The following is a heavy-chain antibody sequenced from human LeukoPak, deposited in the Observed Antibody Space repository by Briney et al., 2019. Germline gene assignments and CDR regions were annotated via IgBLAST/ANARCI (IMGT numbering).Heavy chain of an antibody. V-gene: IGHV3-21*01. Sequence: PGGSLRLSCAASGFTFSSYSMSWVRQAPGKGLEWVSSISSSSSYIYYADSVKGRFTISRDNAKNSLYLQMNSLRAEDTAVYYCAILGSKEGYDILTWGQGTLVTVSS. D-gene: IGHD3-9*01. CDR1: GFTFSSYS. CDR2: ISSSSSYI. J-gene: IGHJ5*02. CDR3: AILGSKEGYDILT.